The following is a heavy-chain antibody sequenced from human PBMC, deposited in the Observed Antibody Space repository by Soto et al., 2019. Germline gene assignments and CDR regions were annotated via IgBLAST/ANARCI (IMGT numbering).Heavy chain of an antibody. D-gene: IGHD6-19*01. CDR2: ISYDGSNK. CDR1: GFTFSSYA. CDR3: AREEGTAVAGNYFDY. J-gene: IGHJ4*02. V-gene: IGHV3-30-3*01. Sequence: GGSLRLSCAASGFTFSSYAMHWVRQAPGKGLEWVAVISYDGSNKYYADSVKGRFTISRDNSKNTLYLQMNSLRAEDTAVYYCAREEGTAVAGNYFDYWGQGTLVTVS.